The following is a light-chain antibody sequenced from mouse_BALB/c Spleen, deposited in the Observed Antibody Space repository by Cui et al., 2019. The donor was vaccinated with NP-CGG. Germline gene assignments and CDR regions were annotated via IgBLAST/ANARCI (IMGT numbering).Light chain of an antibody. Sequence: QAVVTQESALTTSPGETVTLTCRSSTGAITTSHYANWVQEKPDHLFTGLIGGTITRAPGVPARFSGSLIGDKAALTMTGAQTEDEAIYFCTLWYSNHWVVGGGTKLTVL. J-gene: IGLJ1*01. CDR2: GTI. CDR1: TGAITTSHY. V-gene: IGLV1*01. CDR3: TLWYSNHWV.